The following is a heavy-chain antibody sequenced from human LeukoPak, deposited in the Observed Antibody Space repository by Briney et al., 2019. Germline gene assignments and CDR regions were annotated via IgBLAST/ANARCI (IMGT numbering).Heavy chain of an antibody. CDR3: ARGATMIVVGY. CDR1: GFTFSSYS. CDR2: ISSSSYI. D-gene: IGHD3-22*01. V-gene: IGHV3-21*01. Sequence: GGSLRLSFAASGFTFSSYSMNWVRQAPGKGLEWVSSISSSSYIYYADSVKGRFTISRDNAKNSLYLQMNSLRAEDTAVYYCARGATMIVVGYWGQGTLVTVSS. J-gene: IGHJ4*02.